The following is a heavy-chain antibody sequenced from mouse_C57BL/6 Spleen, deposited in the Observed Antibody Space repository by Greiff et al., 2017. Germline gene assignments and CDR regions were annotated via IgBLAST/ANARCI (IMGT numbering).Heavy chain of an antibody. CDR3: ARHEETYYDYGAWFAY. J-gene: IGHJ3*01. CDR1: GYTFTEYT. CDR2: FYPGSGSI. D-gene: IGHD2-4*01. Sequence: QVQLKESGAELVKPGASVKLSCKASGYTFTEYTIHWVKQRSGQGLEWIGWFYPGSGSIKYNEKFKDKATLTADKSSSTVYMELSRLTSEDSAVYFCARHEETYYDYGAWFAYWGQGTLVTVSA. V-gene: IGHV1-62-2*01.